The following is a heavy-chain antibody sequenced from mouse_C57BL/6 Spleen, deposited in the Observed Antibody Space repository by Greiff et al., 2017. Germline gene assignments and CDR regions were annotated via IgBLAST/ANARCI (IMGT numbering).Heavy chain of an antibody. CDR2: IYPGDGDT. D-gene: IGHD1-1*01. V-gene: IGHV1-80*01. CDR3: ARDYGDAMDY. CDR1: GYAFSSYW. J-gene: IGHJ4*01. Sequence: VKLQESGAELVKPGASVKISCKASGYAFSSYWMNWVKQRPGKGLEWIGQIYPGDGDTNYNGKFKGKATLTADKSSSTAYMQRSSLTSEDSAVYFCARDYGDAMDYWGQGTSVTVSS.